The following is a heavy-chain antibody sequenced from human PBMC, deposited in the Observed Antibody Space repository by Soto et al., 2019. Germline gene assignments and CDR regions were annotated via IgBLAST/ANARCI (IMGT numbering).Heavy chain of an antibody. CDR3: ARDIRLGNWNYPWFDP. CDR2: IYYSGST. V-gene: IGHV4-31*03. CDR1: GGSISSGGYY. J-gene: IGHJ5*02. D-gene: IGHD1-7*01. Sequence: SETLSLTCTVSGGSISSGGYYWSWIRQHPGKGLEWIGYIYYSGSTYYNPSLKSRVTISVDTSKNQFSLKLSSVTAADTAVYYCARDIRLGNWNYPWFDPWGQGTLATVSS.